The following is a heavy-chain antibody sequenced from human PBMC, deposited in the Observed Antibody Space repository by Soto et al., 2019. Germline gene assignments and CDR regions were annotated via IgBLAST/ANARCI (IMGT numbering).Heavy chain of an antibody. Sequence: QVQLVESGGGVVQPGRSLRLSCAASGFTFSRSGMHWVRQAPGMGLEWVAVVSHDGNNKYYADSVKGRFTISRDNAKNTLYLQMDSLRAEDTAIYYCAKVEGYWGQGTLVTVSS. CDR3: AKVEGY. V-gene: IGHV3-30*18. J-gene: IGHJ4*02. CDR1: GFTFSRSG. CDR2: VSHDGNNK.